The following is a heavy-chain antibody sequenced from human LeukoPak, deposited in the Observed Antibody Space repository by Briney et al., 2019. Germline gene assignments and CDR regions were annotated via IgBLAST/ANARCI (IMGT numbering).Heavy chain of an antibody. D-gene: IGHD3-10*01. CDR1: GFTFSSYA. V-gene: IGHV3-30-3*02. Sequence: GGSLRLSCAASGFTFSSYAMHWVAQAPAKALEWVPVISDDGSNEYYADFVKGRFTIARDNSKNTLYLQMNSLRAEDTAVYYCAKPLTTMIRGVLMPYFDYWGQGTLVAVSS. CDR2: ISDDGSNE. CDR3: AKPLTTMIRGVLMPYFDY. J-gene: IGHJ4*02.